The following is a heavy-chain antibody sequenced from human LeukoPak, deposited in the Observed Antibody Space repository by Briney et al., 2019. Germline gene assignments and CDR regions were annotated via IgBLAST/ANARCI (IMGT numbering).Heavy chain of an antibody. D-gene: IGHD5-12*01. V-gene: IGHV3-23*01. CDR2: ISGSGGST. Sequence: PGGSLRLSCVVSGVTLSSYVMSWVRQAPGKGLEWVASISGSGGSTYYVDSVEGRFTISRDNSKNMLYLHVSSLRAEDTAVYYCARGYSAYWGQGTLVTVSS. J-gene: IGHJ4*02. CDR1: GVTLSSYV. CDR3: ARGYSAY.